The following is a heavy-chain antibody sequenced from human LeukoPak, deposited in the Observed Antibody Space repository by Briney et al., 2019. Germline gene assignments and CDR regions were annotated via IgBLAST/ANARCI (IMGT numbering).Heavy chain of an antibody. D-gene: IGHD3-3*01. J-gene: IGHJ6*03. V-gene: IGHV1-2*02. CDR3: ASNRNYDCWSGPDYYMDV. Sequence: ASVKVSCKASGYTFTGYYMHWVRQAPGQGLEWMGWINPNSGGTNYAQKFQGRVTMTRDTSISTDYMELSRLRSDDTAVYYCASNRNYDCWSGPDYYMDVWGKGTTVTVSS. CDR2: INPNSGGT. CDR1: GYTFTGYY.